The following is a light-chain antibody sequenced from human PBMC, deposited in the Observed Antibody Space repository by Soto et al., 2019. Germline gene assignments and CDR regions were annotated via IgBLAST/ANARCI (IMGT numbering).Light chain of an antibody. CDR3: QQCTNWPPEVT. CDR2: GAS. CDR1: QTVSSSY. V-gene: IGKV3D-20*02. Sequence: EFVLTQSPGTLSLSPGERATLSCRASQTVSSSYLAWYQQKPGQAPRLLIYGASSRATGIPARFSGSGSGTDFTLTIGSLEPEDFAVYYCQQCTNWPPEVTFGGGTKVDI. J-gene: IGKJ4*01.